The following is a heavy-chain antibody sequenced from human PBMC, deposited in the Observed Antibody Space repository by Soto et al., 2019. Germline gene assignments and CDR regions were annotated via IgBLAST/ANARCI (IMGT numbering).Heavy chain of an antibody. CDR3: ARVPGCTNGVCFPAYYYYGMDV. J-gene: IGHJ6*02. CDR2: MNPNSGNT. V-gene: IGHV1-8*01. Sequence: ASVEVSCKASGYTFTSYDINWVRQATGQGLEWMGWMNPNSGNTGYAQKFQGRVTMTRNTSISTAYMELSSLRSEDTAVYYCARVPGCTNGVCFPAYYYYGMDVWGQGTTVTVSS. D-gene: IGHD2-8*01. CDR1: GYTFTSYD.